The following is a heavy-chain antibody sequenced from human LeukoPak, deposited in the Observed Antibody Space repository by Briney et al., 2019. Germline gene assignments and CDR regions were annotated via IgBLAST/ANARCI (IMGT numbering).Heavy chain of an antibody. CDR3: ARSISSWYSLIDC. J-gene: IGHJ4*02. CDR1: GGSISSYY. D-gene: IGHD6-13*01. CDR2: IYTSGST. Sequence: PSETLSLACTVPGGSISSYYWSWVRQPAGKGLGWIGRIYTSGSTNYNPSLKSRVTMSVDTSKNQFSLKLSSVTAADTAGYYCARSISSWYSLIDCWGRGMVVAVSS. V-gene: IGHV4-4*07.